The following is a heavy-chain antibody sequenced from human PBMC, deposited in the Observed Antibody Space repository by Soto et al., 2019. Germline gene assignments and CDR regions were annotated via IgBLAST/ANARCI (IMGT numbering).Heavy chain of an antibody. CDR2: IYSSGST. D-gene: IGHD6-6*01. J-gene: IGHJ5*02. V-gene: IGHV4-31*03. Sequence: QVQLQESGPRLVKPSQTLSLSCPVSGGSIISASYSWNWIRQSPGRGLEWIGHIYSSGSTYYNPSLKRRVSISVDTSNNQFSLKLTSVTAADTAVYFCAREDAARIERWFDAWGQGILVTVSS. CDR1: GGSIISASYS. CDR3: AREDAARIERWFDA.